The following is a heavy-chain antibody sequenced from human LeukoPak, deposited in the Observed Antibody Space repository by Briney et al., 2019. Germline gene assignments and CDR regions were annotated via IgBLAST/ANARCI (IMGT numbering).Heavy chain of an antibody. J-gene: IGHJ4*02. V-gene: IGHV3-23*01. CDR3: AFGPHQQWLLADY. Sequence: AGGSLRLSCAVSGVSFSSYAVGWVRQTTGKGLQLVSTITGSGDSTFYADSVNGRFTVSRDNSKNTLYLQMSSLRADDTALYYCAFGPHQQWLLADYWGQGTLVTVSS. CDR2: ITGSGDST. D-gene: IGHD6-19*01. CDR1: GVSFSSYA.